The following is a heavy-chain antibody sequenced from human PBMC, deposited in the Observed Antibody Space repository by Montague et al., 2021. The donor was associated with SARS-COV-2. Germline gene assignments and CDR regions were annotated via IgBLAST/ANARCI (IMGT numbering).Heavy chain of an antibody. D-gene: IGHD2-15*01. CDR3: ARITEVVPFDF. V-gene: IGHV4-59*01. CDR1: GASITDFY. Sequence: SETLSLPCTVSGASITDFYWSWIRQPPGKGLQWVGYAHHSGITNYNPSLKSRVTISIDTPKSRFSLNLRSVTAADTAVYFCARITEVVPFDFWGRGTLVSVSS. J-gene: IGHJ4*02. CDR2: AHHSGIT.